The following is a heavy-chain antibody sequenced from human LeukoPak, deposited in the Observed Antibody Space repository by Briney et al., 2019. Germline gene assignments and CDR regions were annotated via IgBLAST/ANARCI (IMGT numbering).Heavy chain of an antibody. CDR2: IYPGDSDT. V-gene: IGHV5-51*01. CDR3: ARQPGLLVKYYFDY. CDR1: GYTFSTYW. J-gene: IGHJ4*02. D-gene: IGHD4-23*01. Sequence: GESLKISCKGSGYTFSTYWIGWVRQMPGKGLEWMGIIYPGDSDTRYSPSFQGQVTISADKSISTAYLQWSSLKASDTAMYYCARQPGLLVKYYFDYWGQGALVTVSS.